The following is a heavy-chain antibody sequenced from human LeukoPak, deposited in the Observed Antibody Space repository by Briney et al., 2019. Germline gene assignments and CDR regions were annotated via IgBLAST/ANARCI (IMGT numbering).Heavy chain of an antibody. CDR1: GFSFSGFW. V-gene: IGHV3-7*03. Sequence: GGSLRLSCAASGFSFSGFWLSWVRQAPGKGLEWVANIKEDGSEKYFVDSVKGRFTISRDNSKNSLYLQMNSLRTEDTALYYCAKDMGMTTITGGFDFWGQGTLVTVSS. CDR3: AKDMGMTTITGGFDF. CDR2: IKEDGSEK. D-gene: IGHD4-11*01. J-gene: IGHJ4*02.